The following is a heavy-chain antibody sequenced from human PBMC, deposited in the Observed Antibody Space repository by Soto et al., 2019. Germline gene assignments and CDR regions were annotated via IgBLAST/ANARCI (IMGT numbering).Heavy chain of an antibody. CDR1: GFTFSSYA. Sequence: GGSLRLSCSASGFTFSSYAMHWVRQAPGKGLEYVSAISSNGGSTYYADSVKGRFTISRDNSKNTLYLQMSSLRAEDTAVYYCVKDYYYDSSGPEDGYWGRGTLVTVSS. CDR3: VKDYYYDSSGPEDGY. D-gene: IGHD3-22*01. J-gene: IGHJ4*02. CDR2: ISSNGGST. V-gene: IGHV3-64D*06.